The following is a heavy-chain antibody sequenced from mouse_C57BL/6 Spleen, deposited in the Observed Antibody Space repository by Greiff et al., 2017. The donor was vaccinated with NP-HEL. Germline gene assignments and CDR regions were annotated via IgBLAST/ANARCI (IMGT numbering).Heavy chain of an antibody. V-gene: IGHV5-4*01. CDR2: ISDGGSYT. CDR1: GFTFSSYA. D-gene: IGHD1-1*01. Sequence: EVKVVESGGGLVKPGGSLKLSCAASGFTFSSYAMSWVRQTPEKRLEWVATISDGGSYTYYPDNVKGRFTISRDNAKNNLYLQMSHLKSEDTAMYYCARDGVTTVVDHAMDYWGQGTSVTVSS. CDR3: ARDGVTTVVDHAMDY. J-gene: IGHJ4*01.